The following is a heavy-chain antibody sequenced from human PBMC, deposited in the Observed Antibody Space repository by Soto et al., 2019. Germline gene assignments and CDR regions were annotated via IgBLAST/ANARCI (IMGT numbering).Heavy chain of an antibody. Sequence: QVQLQESGPGLVKPSETLSLTCTVSGGSVSSGSYYWSWIRQPPGKGLEWIGYIYYSGSTNYNPSLKSRVTISVDTSKNQFSLKLSSVTAADTAVYYCARGYSGDSYGLREWDPYYYCDMDVWGQGTTVTVSS. D-gene: IGHD5-18*01. V-gene: IGHV4-61*01. J-gene: IGHJ6*02. CDR2: IYYSGST. CDR3: ARGYSGDSYGLREWDPYYYCDMDV. CDR1: GGSVSSGSYY.